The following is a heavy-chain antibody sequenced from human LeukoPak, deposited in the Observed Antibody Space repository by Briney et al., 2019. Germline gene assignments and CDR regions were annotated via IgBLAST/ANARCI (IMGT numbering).Heavy chain of an antibody. CDR3: ARVTYYYDSSGYSNVKLALDI. V-gene: IGHV4-39*01. D-gene: IGHD3-22*01. CDR2: IYYSGST. CDR1: GGSISSSSYY. Sequence: SETLSLTCTVSGGSISSSSYYWGWIRQPPGKGLEWIGSIYYSGSTYYNPSLKSRVTISVDTSKNQFSLKLSSVTAADTAVYYCARVTYYYDSSGYSNVKLALDIWGQGTMVTVSS. J-gene: IGHJ3*02.